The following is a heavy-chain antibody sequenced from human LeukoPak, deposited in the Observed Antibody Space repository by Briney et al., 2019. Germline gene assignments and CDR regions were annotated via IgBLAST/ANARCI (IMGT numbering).Heavy chain of an antibody. Sequence: PGGSLRLSCEASGFTFSSYEMNWVRQAPGKGLGWVSYISSSGSTIYYADSVKGRFTISRDNAKNSLYLQMNSLRAEDTAVYYCAELGITMIGGVWGKGTTVTISS. D-gene: IGHD3-10*02. CDR1: GFTFSSYE. CDR3: AELGITMIGGV. V-gene: IGHV3-48*03. CDR2: ISSSGSTI. J-gene: IGHJ6*04.